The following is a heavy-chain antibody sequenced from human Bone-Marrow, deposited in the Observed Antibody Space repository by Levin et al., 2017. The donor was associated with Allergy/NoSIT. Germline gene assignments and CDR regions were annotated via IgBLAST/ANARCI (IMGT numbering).Heavy chain of an antibody. CDR2: ISSSGSTI. D-gene: IGHD3-3*01. CDR3: ARDRIPFFFEGIRLDAFDS. CDR1: GFTFSDYY. J-gene: IGHJ3*02. V-gene: IGHV3-11*01. Sequence: PGGSLRLSCAASGFTFSDYYMSWIRQAPGKGLEWVSYISSSGSTIYYADSVKGRFTISRDNAKNSLYLQMNSLRAEDTAVYYCARDRIPFFFEGIRLDAFDSWGQGTMVTVSS.